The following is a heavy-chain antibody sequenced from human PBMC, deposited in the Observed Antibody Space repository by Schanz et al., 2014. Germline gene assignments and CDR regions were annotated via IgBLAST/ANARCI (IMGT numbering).Heavy chain of an antibody. V-gene: IGHV3-11*01. J-gene: IGHJ4*02. D-gene: IGHD6-19*01. Sequence: VQLLESGGTVVQPGGSLRVSCAASGFTFSDYYMSWIRQAPGKGLEWVSYISNSGTTIYYADSVKGRFTISRDNAKNSLYLQMNSLRVEDTAVYYCARDLISSGWYGWGQGTLVTVSS. CDR2: ISNSGTTI. CDR3: ARDLISSGWYG. CDR1: GFTFSDYY.